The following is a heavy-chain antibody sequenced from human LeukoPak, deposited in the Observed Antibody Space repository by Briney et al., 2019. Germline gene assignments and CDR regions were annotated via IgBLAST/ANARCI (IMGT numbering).Heavy chain of an antibody. J-gene: IGHJ4*02. V-gene: IGHV3-21*01. CDR1: GFTFSSYS. CDR3: ARVVYSHGYDNFDY. Sequence: GGSLRLSCAASGFTFSSYSMNWVRQAPGKGLEWVSSISSSSSYIYYADSVKGRFTISRDNAKNSLYLQMNSLRAADTAVYYCARVVYSHGYDNFDYWGQGTLVTVSS. D-gene: IGHD5-18*01. CDR2: ISSSSSYI.